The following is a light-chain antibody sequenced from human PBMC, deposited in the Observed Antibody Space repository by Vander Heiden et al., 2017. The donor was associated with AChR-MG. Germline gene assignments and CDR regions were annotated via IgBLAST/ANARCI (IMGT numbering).Light chain of an antibody. J-gene: IGKJ1*01. CDR2: KAS. Sequence: DIQTTQSPSTLSASVGDRVTITCRASQSISSWLAWYQQKPGNAPKLLMYKASSLESGVPSRFSGSGSGTEFTLTISSLQPDDFATYYCQQYNDYPSTFGQGTKVEIK. CDR1: QSISSW. V-gene: IGKV1-5*03. CDR3: QQYNDYPST.